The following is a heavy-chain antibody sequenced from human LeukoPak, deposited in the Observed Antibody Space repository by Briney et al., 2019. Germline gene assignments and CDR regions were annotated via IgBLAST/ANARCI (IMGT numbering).Heavy chain of an antibody. D-gene: IGHD1-26*01. J-gene: IGHJ4*01. V-gene: IGHV3-9*01. CDR1: GFTFDDSA. CDR2: IGWNSGLI. CDR3: AKDRGLGAYYLDY. Sequence: GGSLRLSCATSGFTFDDSAMHWVRQAPGKGLEWVSGIGWNSGLIGYADSVKGRFTISRDNAKNSLHLQMNSLRAEDTAFYYCAKDRGLGAYYLDYWGHGTLVTVSS.